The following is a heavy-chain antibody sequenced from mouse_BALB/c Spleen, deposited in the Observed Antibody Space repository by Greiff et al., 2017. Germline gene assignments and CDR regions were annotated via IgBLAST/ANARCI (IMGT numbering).Heavy chain of an antibody. V-gene: IGHV14-1*02. CDR1: GFNIKDYY. CDR2: IDPENGNT. CDR3: ARSEASY. Sequence: VQLQQSGAELVRPGALVKLSCKASGFNIKDYYMHWVKQRPEQGLEWIGWIDPENGNTIYDPKFQGKASITADTSSNTAYMELHSLTAEDSAVYYCARSEASYWGQGTSVTVSS. J-gene: IGHJ4*01. D-gene: IGHD6-1*01.